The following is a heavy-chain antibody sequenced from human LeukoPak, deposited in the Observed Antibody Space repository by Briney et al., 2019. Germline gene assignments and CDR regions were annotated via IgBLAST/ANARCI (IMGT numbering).Heavy chain of an antibody. V-gene: IGHV1-2*02. CDR2: INPNSGGT. J-gene: IGHJ5*02. CDR3: ARVAYSSSWYGDNWFDP. D-gene: IGHD6-13*01. CDR1: GYTFTVYY. Sequence: ASVKVSCKASGYTFTVYYMHWVRQAPGQGLEWMGWINPNSGGTNYAQKFQGRVTMTRDTSISTASMELSRLRSDDTAVYYCARVAYSSSWYGDNWFDPWGQGTLVTVSS.